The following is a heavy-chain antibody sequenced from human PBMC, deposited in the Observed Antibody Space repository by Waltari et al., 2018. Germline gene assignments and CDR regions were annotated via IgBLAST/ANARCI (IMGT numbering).Heavy chain of an antibody. CDR3: ASEYFSGY. CDR1: EFSPSGWW. Sequence: EAQLVESGGGLVQPGESLRLSCAASEFSPSGWWMDWIRQTPGKGLEWVASINEDGSEKYYVDSVKGRFTISRDNAKNSLYLQMNSLRVEDTAMYYCASEYFSGYWGQGTQVTVSS. V-gene: IGHV3-7*01. CDR2: INEDGSEK. J-gene: IGHJ4*02. D-gene: IGHD3-9*01.